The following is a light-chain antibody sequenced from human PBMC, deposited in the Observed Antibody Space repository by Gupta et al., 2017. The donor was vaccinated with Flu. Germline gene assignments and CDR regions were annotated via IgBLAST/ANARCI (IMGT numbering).Light chain of an antibody. V-gene: IGLV2-23*02. CDR1: SSDVGGYNL. J-gene: IGLJ2*01. CDR2: GVN. CDR3: CSDTVIGARLV. Sequence: QSALTQPASVSGSPGQSLTITCTGTSSDVGGYNLVSWYQQSPGKAPKLMIYGVNKRPSGVSNRFSGSKSGNTASLTISGLQSEDEADYYCCSDTVIGARLVFGGGTKLTVL.